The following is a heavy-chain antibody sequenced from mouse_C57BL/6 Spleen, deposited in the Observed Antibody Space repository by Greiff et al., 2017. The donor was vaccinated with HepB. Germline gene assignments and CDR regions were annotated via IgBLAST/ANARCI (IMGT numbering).Heavy chain of an antibody. CDR3: TREGDFGTTVVRYFDV. D-gene: IGHD1-1*01. V-gene: IGHV5-9-1*02. J-gene: IGHJ1*03. CDR2: ISSGGDYI. CDR1: GFTFSSYA. Sequence: DVMLVESGAGLVKPGGSLKLSCAASGFTFSSYAMSWVRQTPEKRLEWVAYISSGGDYIYYADTVKGRFTISRDNARNTLYLQMSSLTSEDTAMYYCTREGDFGTTVVRYFDVWGTGTTVTVSS.